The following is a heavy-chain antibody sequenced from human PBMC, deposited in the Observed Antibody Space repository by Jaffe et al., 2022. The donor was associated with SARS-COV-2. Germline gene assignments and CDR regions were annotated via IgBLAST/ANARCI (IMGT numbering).Heavy chain of an antibody. CDR3: ARAVSNWFDP. CDR1: GFTFSSYA. Sequence: QVQLVESGGGVVQPGRSLRLSCAASGFTFSSYAMHWVRQAPGKGLEWVGVIWYDGSNKYYGDSVKGRFTISRDNSKNTLYLQMNSLRAEDTAMYYCARAVSNWFDPWGQGTLVTVSS. J-gene: IGHJ5*02. V-gene: IGHV3-33*01. CDR2: IWYDGSNK.